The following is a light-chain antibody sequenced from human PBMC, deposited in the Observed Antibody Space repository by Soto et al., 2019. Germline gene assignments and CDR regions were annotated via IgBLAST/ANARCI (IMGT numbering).Light chain of an antibody. Sequence: DIQMTQSPSTVSSSFLYRVAITCRASQSIGSWVAWYQQKPGKAPKVLISKASTLESGVPARFSGSGSGTEFTLTISSLQPDDVATYYCQLYNSYLWRFGQGTKVDIK. V-gene: IGKV1-5*03. CDR2: KAS. CDR1: QSIGSW. J-gene: IGKJ1*01. CDR3: QLYNSYLWR.